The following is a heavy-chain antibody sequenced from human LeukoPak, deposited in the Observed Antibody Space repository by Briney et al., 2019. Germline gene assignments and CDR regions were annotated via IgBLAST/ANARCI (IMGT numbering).Heavy chain of an antibody. Sequence: SGVSLRLSCAASGFTFSRYGINTVRQAAGPRRGWVAFISSSGAYISYADSAKGRFTICRDNAKNSLYLQMHNLRAEDTAVYYCAKKMDDAFDIWGQGTMVPVSS. CDR2: ISSSGAYI. J-gene: IGHJ3*02. CDR3: AKKMDDAFDI. D-gene: IGHD5-24*01. CDR1: GFTFSRYG. V-gene: IGHV3-21*01.